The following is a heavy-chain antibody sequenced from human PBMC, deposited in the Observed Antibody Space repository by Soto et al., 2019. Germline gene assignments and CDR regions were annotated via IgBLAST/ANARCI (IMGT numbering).Heavy chain of an antibody. V-gene: IGHV4-31*03. D-gene: IGHD6-19*01. CDR3: ARDEGSSGWRAFDY. Sequence: PSETLSLTCTVSGGSISSGGYYWSWIRQHPGKGLEWIGYIYYSGSTYYNPSLKSRVTISVDTSKNQFSLKLSSVTAADTAVYYCARDEGSSGWRAFDYWGQGTLVTVSS. CDR2: IYYSGST. J-gene: IGHJ4*02. CDR1: GGSISSGGYY.